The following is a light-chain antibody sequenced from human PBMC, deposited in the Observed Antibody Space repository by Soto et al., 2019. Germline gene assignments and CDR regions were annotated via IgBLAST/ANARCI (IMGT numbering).Light chain of an antibody. CDR1: SGSVSASYG. CDR3: VLYVGSGIWV. J-gene: IGLJ3*02. V-gene: IGLV8-61*01. CDR2: SAY. Sequence: QTVVTQEQSFSVSPVGTVTLTCGLSSGSVSASYGPSWYQQTPGQAPRRLIYSAYTRSSWVPDRFSGSILGNKAALTITGAQADDESDYYCVLYVGSGIWVFGVGNKRTVL.